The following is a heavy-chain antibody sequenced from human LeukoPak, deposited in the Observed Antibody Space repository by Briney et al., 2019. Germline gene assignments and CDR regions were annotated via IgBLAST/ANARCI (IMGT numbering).Heavy chain of an antibody. Sequence: PSETLSLTCTVSGDSISTSNSYWAWIRQPPGKGLEWIGSIYSGGRIYYNPSLKSRVSISIDTSNNDLSLKVTSVTAADTAGYYCARAPWAYGNYVHAFDIWGQGTMVTVSS. D-gene: IGHD4-11*01. CDR3: ARAPWAYGNYVHAFDI. CDR2: IYSGGRI. V-gene: IGHV4-39*07. CDR1: GDSISTSNSY. J-gene: IGHJ3*02.